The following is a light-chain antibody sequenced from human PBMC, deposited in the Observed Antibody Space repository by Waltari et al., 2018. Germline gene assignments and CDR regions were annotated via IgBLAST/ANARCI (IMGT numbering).Light chain of an antibody. Sequence: QSALSHTDPVSGSPGQSRTLTCTGASTDLVIYNLPACYQHPPNRAPKLIIYEATKRPSGISHRFSGTKSGATASLRISGLQADDEADYYCCSYTGSSTSYGCGGGTKVTVL. CDR2: EAT. CDR1: STDLVIYNL. V-gene: IGLV2-23*01. CDR3: CSYTGSSTSYG. J-gene: IGLJ1*01.